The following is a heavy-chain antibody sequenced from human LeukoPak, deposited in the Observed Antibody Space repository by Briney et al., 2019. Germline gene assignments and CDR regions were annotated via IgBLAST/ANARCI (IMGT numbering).Heavy chain of an antibody. J-gene: IGHJ4*02. CDR1: GFTFSSYS. CDR2: ISSSSYI. V-gene: IGHV3-21*01. CDR3: ARVTEAPYYFDY. Sequence: GGSLRLSCAASGFTFSSYSMNWVRQAPGKGLEWVSSISSSSYIYYADSVKGRFTISRDNAKNSLYLQMNSLRAEDTAVYYCARVTEAPYYFDYWGQGTLVTVSS.